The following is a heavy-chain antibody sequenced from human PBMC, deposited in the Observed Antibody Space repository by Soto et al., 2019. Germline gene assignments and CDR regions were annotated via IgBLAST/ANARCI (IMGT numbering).Heavy chain of an antibody. CDR3: TRIRGYPHALDF. Sequence: GYLRLSCAASAFTFSSYWMNWVRQAPGKGPVWVSRINSDGSITGYADSVKGRFTISRDNAKNKLYLQMNSLRVEDTAVYYCTRIRGYPHALDFPDQGTVVTVSS. D-gene: IGHD3-10*01. V-gene: IGHV3-74*01. J-gene: IGHJ3*01. CDR1: AFTFSSYW. CDR2: INSDGSIT.